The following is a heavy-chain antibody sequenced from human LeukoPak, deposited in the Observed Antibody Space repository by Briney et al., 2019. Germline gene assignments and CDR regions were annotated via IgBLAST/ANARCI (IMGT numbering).Heavy chain of an antibody. V-gene: IGHV3-53*01. D-gene: IGHD3-3*01. CDR2: IYSGGST. CDR3: AKLPYYDFWSGYYTADNDY. Sequence: SGGSLRLSCAASGFTVSSNYMSWVRQAPGKGLEWVSVIYSGGSTYYADSVKGRFTISRDNSKNTLYLQMNSLRAEDTAVYYCAKLPYYDFWSGYYTADNDYWGQGTLVTVSS. J-gene: IGHJ4*02. CDR1: GFTVSSNY.